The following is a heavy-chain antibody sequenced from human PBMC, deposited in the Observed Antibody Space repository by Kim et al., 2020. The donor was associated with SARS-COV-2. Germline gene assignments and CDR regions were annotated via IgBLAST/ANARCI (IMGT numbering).Heavy chain of an antibody. J-gene: IGHJ4*02. V-gene: IGHV3-33*01. D-gene: IGHD1-20*01. CDR2: IWYDGSNK. Sequence: GGSLRLSCAASGFTFSSYGMHWVRQAPGKGLEWVAVIWYDGSNKYYADSVKGRFTISRDNSKNTLYLQMNSLRAEDTAVYYCARSLFRVYNWNDGWGVDYWGQGTLVTVSS. CDR1: GFTFSSYG. CDR3: ARSLFRVYNWNDGWGVDY.